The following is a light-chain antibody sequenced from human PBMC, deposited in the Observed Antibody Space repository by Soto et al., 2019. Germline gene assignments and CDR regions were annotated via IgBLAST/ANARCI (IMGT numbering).Light chain of an antibody. CDR2: GAS. J-gene: IGKJ5*01. Sequence: EIVMTQSPATLSVSPGERATLSCRASQRVSSNLAWYQQKPGQAPRLLIYGASTRATGIPARFSGSGSGTEFTLTISSLQSKDFAGYYCQQYNNWLITFGQGTRLEIK. CDR3: QQYNNWLIT. CDR1: QRVSSN. V-gene: IGKV3-15*01.